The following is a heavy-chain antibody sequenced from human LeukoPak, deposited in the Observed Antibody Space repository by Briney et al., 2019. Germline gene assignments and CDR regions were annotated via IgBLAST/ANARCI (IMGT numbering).Heavy chain of an antibody. Sequence: GGSLRLSCAASGFTFSSYWMNWARQAPGKGLEWVASINHNGNVNYYVDSVKGRFTISRDNAKNSLYLQMSNLRAEDTAVYYCAKTRGRYFDYWGQGTLVTVSS. D-gene: IGHD3-10*01. CDR1: GFTFSSYW. CDR3: AKTRGRYFDY. CDR2: INHNGNVN. J-gene: IGHJ4*02. V-gene: IGHV3-7*03.